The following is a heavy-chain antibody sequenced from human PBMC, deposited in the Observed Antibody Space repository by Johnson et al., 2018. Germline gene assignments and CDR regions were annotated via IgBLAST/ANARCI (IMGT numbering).Heavy chain of an antibody. J-gene: IGHJ6*03. CDR1: RFIFSGYS. CDR3: ARIRGYSTSSGGYYYYYMDV. D-gene: IGHD6-6*01. V-gene: IGHV3-21*06. Sequence: VQLQESGGGLVKPGGSLRLSCAASRFIFSGYSMNWVRQAPGKGLEWVSSISSTSTYINYADSVKVRFTISRDNANNSLYLQMNSLRAEDTALDYCARIRGYSTSSGGYYYYYMDVGGQWTTVTVSS. CDR2: ISSTSTYI.